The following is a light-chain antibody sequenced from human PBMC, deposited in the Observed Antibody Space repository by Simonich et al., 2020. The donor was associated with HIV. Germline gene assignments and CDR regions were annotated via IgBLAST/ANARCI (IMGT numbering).Light chain of an antibody. V-gene: IGKV4-1*01. Sequence: DIVMTQSPDSLTVSLGERATINCKSSQSVLSSSDNKNYLAGYQQKPGQPPKLLISWASTRESGVPDRFSGSGSGTDFTLTISSLQAEDVAVYYCQQYYSTPLTFGGGTKVEIK. J-gene: IGKJ4*01. CDR2: WAS. CDR1: QSVLSSSDNKNY. CDR3: QQYYSTPLT.